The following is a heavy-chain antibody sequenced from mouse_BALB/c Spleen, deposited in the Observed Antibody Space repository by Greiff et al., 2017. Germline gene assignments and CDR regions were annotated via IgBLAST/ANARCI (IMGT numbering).Heavy chain of an antibody. V-gene: IGHV5-6-5*01. Sequence: EVQRVESGGGLVKPGGSLKLSCAASGFTFSSYAMSWVRQTPEKRLEWVASISGGGSTYYPASVKGRFTISRDNTRNILYLQMSSLRSEDTAMYYGGRHYDYDGFAYGGQGTLVTVSA. J-gene: IGHJ3*01. D-gene: IGHD2-4*01. CDR1: GFTFSSYA. CDR3: GRHYDYDGFAY. CDR2: ISGGGST.